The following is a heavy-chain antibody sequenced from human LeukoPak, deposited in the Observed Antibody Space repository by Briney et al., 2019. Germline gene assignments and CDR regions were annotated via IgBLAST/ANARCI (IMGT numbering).Heavy chain of an antibody. Sequence: GGSLRLSCAASGFTFSSYVMSWVRQAPGKGLEWVSTISGSGGTTYYADSVKGRFTISRDNSKDTLYLQMNSLRAEDTAVYYCAKGGTVTRRQFDYWGQGTLVTVSS. CDR2: ISGSGGTT. D-gene: IGHD4-17*01. CDR3: AKGGTVTRRQFDY. J-gene: IGHJ4*02. V-gene: IGHV3-23*01. CDR1: GFTFSSYV.